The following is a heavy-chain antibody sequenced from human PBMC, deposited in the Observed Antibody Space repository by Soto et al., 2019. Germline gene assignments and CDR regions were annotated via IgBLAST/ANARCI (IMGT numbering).Heavy chain of an antibody. CDR3: AIRHGTIFGVVTHYYYSGMDV. J-gene: IGHJ6*02. V-gene: IGHV1-46*01. CDR2: INPSGGST. Sequence: QVQLVQSGAEVKKPGASVKVSCKASGYTFTSYYMHWVRQAPGQGLEWMGIINPSGGSTSYAQKFQGRVTMTRDTSTSTVYMELSSLRSEDTAVYYCAIRHGTIFGVVTHYYYSGMDVWGQGTTVTVSS. D-gene: IGHD3-3*01. CDR1: GYTFTSYY.